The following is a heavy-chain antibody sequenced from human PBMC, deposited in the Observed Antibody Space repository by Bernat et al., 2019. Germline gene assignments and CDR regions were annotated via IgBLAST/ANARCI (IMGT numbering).Heavy chain of an antibody. J-gene: IGHJ6*02. CDR1: GYTFTSYY. CDR2: INPSGGST. Sequence: QVQLVQSGAEVKKPGASVKVSCKASGYTFTSYYMHWVRQAPGQGLEWMGIINPSGGSTSYAQKFQGRVTMTGDTSTSTVYMELSSLRSEDTAVYYCARDPRMTASYYYYYGMDVWGQGTTVTVSS. D-gene: IGHD2-21*02. V-gene: IGHV1-46*01. CDR3: ARDPRMTASYYYYYGMDV.